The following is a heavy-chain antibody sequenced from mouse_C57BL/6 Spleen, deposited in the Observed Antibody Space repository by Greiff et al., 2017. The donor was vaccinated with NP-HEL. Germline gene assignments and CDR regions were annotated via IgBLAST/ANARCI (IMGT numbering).Heavy chain of an antibody. Sequence: QVQLQQSGAELVRPGSSVKLSCKASGYTFTSYWMDWVKQRPGQGLEWIGNIYPSDSETHYNQKFKDKATLTVDKSSSTAYLQLSSLTSEDSAVYYCARTITTVVGDYFDYWGQGTTLTVSS. J-gene: IGHJ2*01. CDR3: ARTITTVVGDYFDY. V-gene: IGHV1-61*01. D-gene: IGHD1-1*01. CDR1: GYTFTSYW. CDR2: IYPSDSET.